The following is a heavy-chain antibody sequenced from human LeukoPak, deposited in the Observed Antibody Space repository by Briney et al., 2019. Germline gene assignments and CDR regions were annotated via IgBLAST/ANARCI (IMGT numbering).Heavy chain of an antibody. Sequence: GGSLRLSCEAAGFSISGTYMSWVRQTPGRGLEWVSSISSSSRYIYYADSVKGRFTISRDNAKNSLYLQMNSLRAEDTAVYYCARDWWELQPPYYYYYYGMDVWGQGTTVTVSS. CDR3: ARDWWELQPPYYYYYYGMDV. V-gene: IGHV3-21*01. CDR1: GFSISGTY. D-gene: IGHD1-26*01. CDR2: ISSSSRYI. J-gene: IGHJ6*02.